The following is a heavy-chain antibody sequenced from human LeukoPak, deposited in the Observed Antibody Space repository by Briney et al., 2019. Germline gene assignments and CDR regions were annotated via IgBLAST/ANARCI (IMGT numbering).Heavy chain of an antibody. J-gene: IGHJ4*02. CDR2: IYYSGST. CDR1: GGSISSSSYY. CDR3: ARELGGGIWYFDY. Sequence: SETLSLTCTVSGGSISSSSYYWGWIRQPPGKGLEWIGSIYYSGSTYYNPSLKSRVTISVDTSKNQFSLKLSSVTAADTAVYYCARELGGGIWYFDYWGQGTLVTVSS. V-gene: IGHV4-39*07. D-gene: IGHD1-14*01.